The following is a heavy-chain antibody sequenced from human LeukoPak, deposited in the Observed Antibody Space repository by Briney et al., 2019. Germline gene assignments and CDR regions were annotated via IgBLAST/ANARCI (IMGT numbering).Heavy chain of an antibody. J-gene: IGHJ6*03. CDR1: GGSISSYY. CDR2: IYTSGST. V-gene: IGHV4-4*07. Sequence: PSETLSLTCTVSGGSISSYYWSWIRQPAGKGLEWIGRIYTSGSTNYNPSLKSRVTMSVDTSKNQFSLKLSSVTAADTAVYYCARDSHSSGDCYYYYMDVWGKGTTVTVSS. CDR3: ARDSHSSGDCYYYYMDV. D-gene: IGHD4-17*01.